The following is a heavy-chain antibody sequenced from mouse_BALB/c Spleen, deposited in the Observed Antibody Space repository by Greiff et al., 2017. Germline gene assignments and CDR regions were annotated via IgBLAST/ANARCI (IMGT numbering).Heavy chain of an antibody. D-gene: IGHD4-1*01. J-gene: IGHJ4*01. V-gene: IGHV2-9*02. CDR2: IWAGGST. CDR1: GFSLTSYG. Sequence: QVQLKESGPGLVAPSQSLSITCTVSGFSLTSYGVHWVRQPPGKGLEWLGVIWAGGSTNYNSALMSRLSISKDNSKSQVFFKMNSLQANDTAIYYCARNGRYAMDYWGQGTSVTVSS. CDR3: ARNGRYAMDY.